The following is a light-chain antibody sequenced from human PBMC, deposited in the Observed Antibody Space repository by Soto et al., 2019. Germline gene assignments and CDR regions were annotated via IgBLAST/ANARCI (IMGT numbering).Light chain of an antibody. Sequence: EGVLTKSPGTLSLSAGERATLSCRASQSVSSSSLAWYQQRPGQAPRLLIYGTSSRATGIPDRFSGSGSGTDFTLTISRLEPEDFEVYFCQRYGSSHLITCGQGNDWRL. V-gene: IGKV3-20*01. CDR1: QSVSSSS. CDR2: GTS. J-gene: IGKJ5*01. CDR3: QRYGSSHLIT.